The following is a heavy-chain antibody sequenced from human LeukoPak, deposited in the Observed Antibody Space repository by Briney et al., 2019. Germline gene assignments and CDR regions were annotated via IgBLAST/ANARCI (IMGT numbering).Heavy chain of an antibody. V-gene: IGHV4-34*01. CDR3: ARVSIAAAGTRWYFDL. J-gene: IGHJ2*01. CDR1: GGSFSGYY. D-gene: IGHD6-13*01. CDR2: INHSGST. Sequence: PSETLSPTCAVYGGSFSGYYWSWIRQPPGKGLEWIGEINHSGSTNYNPSLKSRVTISVDTSKNQFSLKLSSVTAADTAVYYCARVSIAAAGTRWYFDLWGRGTLVTVSS.